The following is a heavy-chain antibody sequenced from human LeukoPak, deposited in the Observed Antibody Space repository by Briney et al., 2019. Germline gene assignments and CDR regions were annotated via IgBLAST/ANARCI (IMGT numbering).Heavy chain of an antibody. Sequence: VGSLRLSCAASGVTFSSYAMSWVRQAPGKGLEWGSAISGSGGSTYYADSVKGRFTISRDNSKNTLYLQMNSLRAEDTAVYYCASAIVVVPAATDWDFDYWGQGTLVTVSS. CDR1: GVTFSSYA. J-gene: IGHJ4*02. V-gene: IGHV3-23*01. CDR3: ASAIVVVPAATDWDFDY. CDR2: ISGSGGST. D-gene: IGHD2-2*01.